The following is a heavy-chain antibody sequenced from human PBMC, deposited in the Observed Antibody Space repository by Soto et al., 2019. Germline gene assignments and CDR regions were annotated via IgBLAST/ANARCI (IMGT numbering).Heavy chain of an antibody. V-gene: IGHV3-30-3*01. Sequence: GGSLRLSCAASGFTFSSYAMHWVRQAPGKGLEWVAVISYDGSNKYYADSVKGRFTISRDNSKNTLYLQMNSLRAEDTAVYYCAREGSSWYPVYDYWGQGTLVTVSS. CDR1: GFTFSSYA. J-gene: IGHJ4*02. CDR2: ISYDGSNK. D-gene: IGHD6-13*01. CDR3: AREGSSWYPVYDY.